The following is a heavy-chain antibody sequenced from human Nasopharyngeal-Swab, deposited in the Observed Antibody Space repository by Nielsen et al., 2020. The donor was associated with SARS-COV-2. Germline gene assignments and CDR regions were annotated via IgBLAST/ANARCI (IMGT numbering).Heavy chain of an antibody. CDR3: ARALLAAAGGFYGMDV. J-gene: IGHJ6*02. V-gene: IGHV4-34*01. D-gene: IGHD6-13*01. Sequence: GSLRLSCEVSGFSVSYNYMSWVRQPPGKGLEWIGEINHSGSTNYNPSLKSRVTISVDTSKNQFSLKLSSVTAADTAVYYCARALLAAAGGFYGMDVWGQGTTVTVSS. CDR1: GFSVSYNY. CDR2: INHSGST.